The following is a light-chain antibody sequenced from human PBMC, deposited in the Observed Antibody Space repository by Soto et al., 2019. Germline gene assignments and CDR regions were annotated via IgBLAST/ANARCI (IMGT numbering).Light chain of an antibody. Sequence: EIVLTQSPGTLSLSPGERATLSCRASQSVTNDYVAWYQRKPGQAPRLLIYGASYRATDIPRRFSGSGSGTDFTLTITRLEPEDCAVYYCQQYGSSPPTFGQGTNVDIK. V-gene: IGKV3-20*01. CDR3: QQYGSSPPT. J-gene: IGKJ1*01. CDR2: GAS. CDR1: QSVTNDY.